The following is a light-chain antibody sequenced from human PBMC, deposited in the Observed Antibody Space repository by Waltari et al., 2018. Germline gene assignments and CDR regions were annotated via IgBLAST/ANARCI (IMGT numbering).Light chain of an antibody. CDR3: QTWGNGIRV. V-gene: IGLV4-69*01. CDR2: LNSDGRH. J-gene: IGLJ3*02. CDR1: SGHSSYA. Sequence: QVVLTQSPPASASLGASVKLTCTLSSGHSSYAIAWHQRQPDKGPLFLRKLNSDGRHTKGDGIPTRFSGSSSGAERYLHISSLPSGDEADYYCQTWGNGIRVFGGGTKLTVL.